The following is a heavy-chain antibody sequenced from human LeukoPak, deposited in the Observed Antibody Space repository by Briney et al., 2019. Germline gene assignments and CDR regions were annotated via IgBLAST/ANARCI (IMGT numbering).Heavy chain of an antibody. V-gene: IGHV4-34*01. J-gene: IGHJ6*02. CDR2: INHSGST. D-gene: IGHD3-22*01. CDR3: ARFKSRYYYDSSGYGYYYYYGMDV. CDR1: GGSFSGYY. Sequence: PSETLSLTCAVYGGSFSGYYWSWIRQPPGKGLEWIGEINHSGSTNYNLSLKSRVTISVDTSKNQFSLKLSSVTAADTAVYYCARFKSRYYYDSSGYGYYYYYGMDVWGQGTTVTVSS.